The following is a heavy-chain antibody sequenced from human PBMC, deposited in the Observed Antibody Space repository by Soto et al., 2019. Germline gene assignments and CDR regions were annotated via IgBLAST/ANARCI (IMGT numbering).Heavy chain of an antibody. CDR2: ISYDGSNK. V-gene: IGHV3-30*18. CDR3: AKDLAYCGGDYFFYYSYYYGMDG. Sequence: QVQLVESGGGVVQPGRSLRLSCAASGFTFSSYGMHWVRQAPGKGLEWVAVISYDGSNKYYADSVKGRFTISRDNSKKHLYLKMTGWGGEGPVFYFCAKDLAYCGGDYFFYYSYYYGMDGWGQGTTVPVSS. J-gene: IGHJ6*02. D-gene: IGHD2-21*02. CDR1: GFTFSSYG.